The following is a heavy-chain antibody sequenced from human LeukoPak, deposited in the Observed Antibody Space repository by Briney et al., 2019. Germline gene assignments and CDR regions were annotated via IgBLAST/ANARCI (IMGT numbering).Heavy chain of an antibody. J-gene: IGHJ4*02. D-gene: IGHD3-22*01. CDR1: GFTVRSYG. CDR2: IRYDGSNK. CDR3: ATSYDSSGYWPPHFDY. Sequence: GGSLRLSCAASGFTVRSYGMHWVRQTPGKGLEWVAFIRYDGSNKYYADSVKGRFTISRDNSKNTLYLQMNSLRAEDTAVYYCATSYDSSGYWPPHFDYWGQGTLVTVSS. V-gene: IGHV3-30*02.